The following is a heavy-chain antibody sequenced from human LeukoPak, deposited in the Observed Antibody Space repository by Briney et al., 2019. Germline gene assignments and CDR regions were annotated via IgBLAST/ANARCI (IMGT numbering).Heavy chain of an antibody. V-gene: IGHV4-59*06. CDR3: ASQQRGAFDI. D-gene: IGHD6-13*01. CDR2: IYYSGST. J-gene: IGHJ3*02. Sequence: SETLSLTCTVSGGSISSYYWSWIRQPPGKGLEWIGYIYYSGSTYYNPSLKSRVTISVDTSKNQFSLKLSSVTAADTAVYYCASQQRGAFDIWGQGTMVTVSS. CDR1: GGSISSYY.